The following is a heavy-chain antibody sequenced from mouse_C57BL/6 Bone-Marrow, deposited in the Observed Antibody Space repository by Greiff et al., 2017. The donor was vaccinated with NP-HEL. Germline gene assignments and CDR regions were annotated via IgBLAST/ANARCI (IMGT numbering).Heavy chain of an antibody. D-gene: IGHD1-1*01. V-gene: IGHV1-66*01. CDR1: GYSFTSYY. CDR3: ANPITSEDAMDY. J-gene: IGHJ4*01. Sequence: VQLQQSGPELVKPGASVKISCKASGYSFTSYYIHWVKQRPGQGLEWIGWIYPGSGNTKYIEKFTGKATLTADTTSSTTYMQLSSLTSEDSAFYYCANPITSEDAMDYWGQGTSVTVSS. CDR2: IYPGSGNT.